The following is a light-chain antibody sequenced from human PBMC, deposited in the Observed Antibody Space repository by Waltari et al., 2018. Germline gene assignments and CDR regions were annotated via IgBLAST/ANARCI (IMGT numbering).Light chain of an antibody. Sequence: SSELTQDPAVSVAMGQTVRITCQGDSLRSYYASWYQQRPGQAPRLVMYDKNNRPSGVPDRFSGSSSPNTASLTITGAQAEDEASYYCHSRDASGVGGSFGGGTKLTVL. J-gene: IGLJ2*01. V-gene: IGLV3-19*01. CDR3: HSRDASGVGGS. CDR2: DKN. CDR1: SLRSYY.